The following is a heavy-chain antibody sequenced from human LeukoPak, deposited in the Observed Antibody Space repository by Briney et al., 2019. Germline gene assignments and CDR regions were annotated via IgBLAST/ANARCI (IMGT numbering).Heavy chain of an antibody. J-gene: IGHJ4*02. CDR1: GFTFSSYA. CDR2: ISGSGGSK. Sequence: GGSLRLSCAASGFTFSSYAMSWVRQAPGKGLEWVSAISGSGGSKYYADSVKGRFTISRDNSKNTLYLQMNSLRAEDTAVYYCAKVRALWFGELYDYWGQGTLVTVSS. D-gene: IGHD3-10*01. V-gene: IGHV3-23*01. CDR3: AKVRALWFGELYDY.